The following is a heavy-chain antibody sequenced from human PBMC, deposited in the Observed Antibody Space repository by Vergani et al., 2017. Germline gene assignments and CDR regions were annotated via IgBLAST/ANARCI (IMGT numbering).Heavy chain of an antibody. V-gene: IGHV1-69*01. D-gene: IGHD5-18*01. CDR3: ARDGKRGYSYGFDY. CDR2: ILPIFGTA. CDR1: GGTFSSYA. Sequence: QVQLVQSGAEVKKPGSSVKVSCKASGGTFSSYAISWVRQAPGQGLEWMGGILPIFGTANDAQKFQGRVTITADESTSTDYRELSSLGSEDTAVYYCARDGKRGYSYGFDYWGQGTLVTVSS. J-gene: IGHJ4*02.